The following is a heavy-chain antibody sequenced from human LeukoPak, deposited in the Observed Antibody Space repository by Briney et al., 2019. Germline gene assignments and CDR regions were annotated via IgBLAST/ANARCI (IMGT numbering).Heavy chain of an antibody. CDR3: ARMRTFGDYVSY. J-gene: IGHJ6*04. Sequence: ASVKVSCKASGYTFTGYYMHWVRQAPGQGLEWMGWINPNSGGTNYAQKFQGRVTMTRDTSISTAYMELSRLRSDDTAVYYCARMRTFGDYVSYWGKGTTVTVSS. CDR2: INPNSGGT. V-gene: IGHV1-2*02. D-gene: IGHD4-17*01. CDR1: GYTFTGYY.